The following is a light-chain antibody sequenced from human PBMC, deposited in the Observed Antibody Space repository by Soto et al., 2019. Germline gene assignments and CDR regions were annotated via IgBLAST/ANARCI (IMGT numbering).Light chain of an antibody. CDR1: QSVSSN. Sequence: EIVMTQSPATLSVSRGERATLSCRASQSVSSNLAWYQQKPGQTPKLLIYVASTRATGIPARFSGSGSGTEFNLTISSLQSEDFAVYYCQQYNVWPLTFGGGTKVEFK. CDR2: VAS. V-gene: IGKV3-15*01. CDR3: QQYNVWPLT. J-gene: IGKJ4*01.